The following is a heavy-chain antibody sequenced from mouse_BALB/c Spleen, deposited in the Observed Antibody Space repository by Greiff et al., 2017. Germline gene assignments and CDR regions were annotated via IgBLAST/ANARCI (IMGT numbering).Heavy chain of an antibody. CDR2: IYPGDGDT. J-gene: IGHJ2*01. CDR3: AREDYGSSSDY. V-gene: IGHV1-87*01. CDR1: GYTFTSYW. D-gene: IGHD1-1*01. Sequence: QVQLQQSGAELARPGASVKLSCKASGYTFTSYWMQWVKQRPGQGLEWIGAIYPGDGDTRYTQKFKGKATLTADKSSSTAYMQLSSLASEDSAVYYCAREDYGSSSDYWGQGTTLTVSS.